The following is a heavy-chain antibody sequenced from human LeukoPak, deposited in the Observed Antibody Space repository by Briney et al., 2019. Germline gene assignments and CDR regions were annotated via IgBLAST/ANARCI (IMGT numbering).Heavy chain of an antibody. Sequence: PGGSLRLSCAASGFIFSSYWMHCLRQVPGKGLVWVSRINTDGSTTTYADSVKGRFTISRDNAKKSLYLQMNSLRAEDTAVYYCARDQVLAMIGVIQGAFDLWGQGTMVTVSS. CDR1: GFIFSSYW. V-gene: IGHV3-74*01. CDR3: ARDQVLAMIGVIQGAFDL. CDR2: INTDGSTT. J-gene: IGHJ3*01. D-gene: IGHD3-22*01.